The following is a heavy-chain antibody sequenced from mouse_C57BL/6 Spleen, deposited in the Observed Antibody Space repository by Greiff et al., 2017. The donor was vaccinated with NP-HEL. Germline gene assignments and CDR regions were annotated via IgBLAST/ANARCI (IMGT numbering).Heavy chain of an antibody. V-gene: IGHV1-55*01. CDR3: ATVVATYWYFDV. D-gene: IGHD1-1*01. CDR2: IYPGSGST. J-gene: IGHJ1*03. CDR1: GYTFTSYW. Sequence: VQLQQPGAELVKPGASVKMSCKASGYTFTSYWITWVKQRPGQGLEWIGDIYPGSGSTNYNEKFKSKATLTVDTSSSTAYMQLSSLTSEDSAVYYCATVVATYWYFDVWGTGTTVTVSS.